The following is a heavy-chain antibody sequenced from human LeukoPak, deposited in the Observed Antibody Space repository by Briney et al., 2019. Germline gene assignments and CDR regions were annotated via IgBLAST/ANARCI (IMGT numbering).Heavy chain of an antibody. CDR3: AKDQGIVVATPLDY. J-gene: IGHJ4*02. CDR1: GYTFTDYY. V-gene: IGHV1-2*02. CDR2: INPNSGGT. Sequence: ASVKVSCKASGYTFTDYYMHWVRQAPGQGLEWMGWINPNSGGTNYAQKFQGRVTMTRDTSISTAYMELSRLRSDDTAVYYCAKDQGIVVATPLDYWGQGTLVTVSS. D-gene: IGHD3-22*01.